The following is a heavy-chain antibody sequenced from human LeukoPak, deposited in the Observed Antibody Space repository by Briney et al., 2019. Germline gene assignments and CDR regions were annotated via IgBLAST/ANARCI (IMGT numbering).Heavy chain of an antibody. CDR2: IRYDGSNK. CDR1: GFTFSSYG. Sequence: PGGSLRLSCAASGFTFSSYGMHWVRQAPGKGLEWVAFIRYDGSNKYYADSVKGRFTISRDNSKNTLYLQMNSLRAEDTAVYYCAKGPGYYPYYYYCMDVWGKGTTVTISS. V-gene: IGHV3-30*02. J-gene: IGHJ6*03. CDR3: AKGPGYYPYYYYCMDV. D-gene: IGHD3-3*01.